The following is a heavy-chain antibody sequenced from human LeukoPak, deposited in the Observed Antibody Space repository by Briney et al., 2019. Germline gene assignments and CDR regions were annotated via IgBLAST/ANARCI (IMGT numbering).Heavy chain of an antibody. CDR3: ARREAVAGGAHFDH. V-gene: IGHV3-21*01. Sequence: GGSLRLSCAASGFTFSDYSMNWVRQAPGKGLEWVSSIISTGSYISYADSVKGRFTISRDNAKNSLYLQMNSLRAEDTAVYYCARREAVAGGAHFDHWGQGTLVTVSS. D-gene: IGHD6-19*01. J-gene: IGHJ4*02. CDR2: IISTGSYI. CDR1: GFTFSDYS.